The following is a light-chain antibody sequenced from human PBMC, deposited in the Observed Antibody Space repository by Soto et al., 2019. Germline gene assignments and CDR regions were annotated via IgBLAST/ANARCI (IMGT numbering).Light chain of an antibody. CDR1: QSVANNY. V-gene: IGKV3-20*01. CDR3: EQYGRTPLT. CDR2: DAS. Sequence: EIVLTQSPGTLSLSPGERATLSCRASQSVANNYLAWYQQKPGQAPRFLIYDASSRATGIPDRFSGSGSGTDFTLTISRLEPEDFAVYYCEQYGRTPLTFGGGTKVEIK. J-gene: IGKJ4*01.